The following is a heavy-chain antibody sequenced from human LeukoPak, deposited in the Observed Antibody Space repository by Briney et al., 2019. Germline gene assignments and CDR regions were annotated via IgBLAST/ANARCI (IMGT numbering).Heavy chain of an antibody. CDR1: GGSFSGYY. Sequence: SETLSLTCAVYGGSFSGYYWSWIRQPPGKGLEWIGEINHSGSTNYNPSLKSRVTKSVDTSKNQFSLKLSSVTAADTAVYYCARNPYSRHWFDPWGQGTLVTVSS. J-gene: IGHJ5*02. CDR3: ARNPYSRHWFDP. D-gene: IGHD4-11*01. CDR2: INHSGST. V-gene: IGHV4-34*01.